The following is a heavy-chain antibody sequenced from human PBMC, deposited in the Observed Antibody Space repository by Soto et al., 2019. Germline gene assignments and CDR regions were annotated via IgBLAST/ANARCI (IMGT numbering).Heavy chain of an antibody. CDR3: ARSYYDFWSGYFRDAFDI. V-gene: IGHV4-59*01. Sequence: SETLSLTCTVSVGSISSYYWSWIRQPPGKGLEWIGYIYYSGSTNYNPSLKSRVTISVDTSKNQFSLKLSSVTAADTAVYYCARSYYDFWSGYFRDAFDIWGQGTMVTVSS. J-gene: IGHJ3*02. CDR2: IYYSGST. CDR1: VGSISSYY. D-gene: IGHD3-3*01.